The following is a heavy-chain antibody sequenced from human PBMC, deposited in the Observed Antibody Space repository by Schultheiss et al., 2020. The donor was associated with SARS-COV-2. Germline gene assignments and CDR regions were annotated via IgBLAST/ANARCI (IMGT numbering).Heavy chain of an antibody. CDR3: ARDQAPSGGSYWGSGRGIDV. J-gene: IGHJ6*02. CDR1: GFTFSSYW. Sequence: GGSLRLSCAASGFTFSSYWMHWVRQAPGKGLVWVSRINSDGSSTSYADSVKGRFTISRDNAKNTLYLQMNSLRAEDTAVYYCARDQAPSGGSYWGSGRGIDVWGQGTTVTVSS. V-gene: IGHV3-74*01. D-gene: IGHD1-26*01. CDR2: INSDGSST.